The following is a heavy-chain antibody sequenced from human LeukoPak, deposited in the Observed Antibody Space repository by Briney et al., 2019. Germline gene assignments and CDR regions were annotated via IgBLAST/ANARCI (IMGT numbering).Heavy chain of an antibody. D-gene: IGHD3-3*01. CDR3: TTDPLLGM. J-gene: IGHJ4*02. CDR2: IKSKIDGGTA. Sequence: PGGSLRLSCAASGFTFSNAWVSWVRQAPGKGLEWVGRIKSKIDGGTADYAAPVKGRFTISRDDSKDTLYLQMSGLKTEDTAVYYCTTDPLLGMGGQGTLVTVSS. CDR1: GFTFSNAW. V-gene: IGHV3-15*01.